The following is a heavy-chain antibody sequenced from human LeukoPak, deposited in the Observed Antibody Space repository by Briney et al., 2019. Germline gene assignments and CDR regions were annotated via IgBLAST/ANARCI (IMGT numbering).Heavy chain of an antibody. J-gene: IGHJ4*02. V-gene: IGHV4-59*01. CDR3: ARVTYYYDSSGYYYYFDY. Sequence: SETLSLTCTVSGGSISTYYWSWVRQPPGKELEWIGYIYYSGSTNYNPSLKSRVTISVDTSKNQFSLKLSSVTAADTAVYYCARVTYYYDSSGYYYYFDYWGQGTLVTVSS. CDR1: GGSISTYY. CDR2: IYYSGST. D-gene: IGHD3-22*01.